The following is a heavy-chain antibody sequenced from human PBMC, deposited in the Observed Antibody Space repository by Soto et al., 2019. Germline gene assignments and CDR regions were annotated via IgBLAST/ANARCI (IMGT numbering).Heavy chain of an antibody. CDR2: IYYSGST. J-gene: IGHJ4*02. V-gene: IGHV4-30-4*01. CDR3: AGEDVLLWFGESGPFDY. D-gene: IGHD3-10*01. Sequence: PSETLSLTCTVSGGSIGSGDYYWSWIRQPPGKGLEWIGYIYYSGSTYYNPSLKSRVTISVDTSKNQFSLKLSSVTAADTAVYYCAGEDVLLWFGESGPFDYWGQGTLVTVSS. CDR1: GGSIGSGDYY.